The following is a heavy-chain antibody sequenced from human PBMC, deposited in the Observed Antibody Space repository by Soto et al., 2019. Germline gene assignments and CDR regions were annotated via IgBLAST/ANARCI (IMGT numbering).Heavy chain of an antibody. CDR3: ARGGCSGGSCYGMDV. V-gene: IGHV3-21*01. CDR2: ISSSTSYI. D-gene: IGHD2-15*01. CDR1: GFTFSSYS. J-gene: IGHJ6*02. Sequence: EVQLVESGGGLVKPGGSLRLSCAASGFTFSSYSMNWVRQAPGKGLEWVSSISSSTSYIYYADSVKGRFTISRDNAKNSLHLQMNSLRAEDTAVYYCARGGCSGGSCYGMDVWGQGTTVTVSS.